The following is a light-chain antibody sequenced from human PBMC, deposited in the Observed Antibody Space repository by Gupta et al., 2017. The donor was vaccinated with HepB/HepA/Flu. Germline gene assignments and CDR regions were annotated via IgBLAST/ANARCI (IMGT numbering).Light chain of an antibody. J-gene: IGKJ1*01. V-gene: IGKV1-5*03. CDR1: QSISNW. Sequence: DIKMTQSPSTLSASVGDRVTITCRASQSISNWLAWYQQKAGKAPKLLIYKASSLESGVPSRFSGSGSGTEFTLTISSLQPDYFATYYCQQYNSQGTFGQGTKVEIK. CDR3: QQYNSQGT. CDR2: KAS.